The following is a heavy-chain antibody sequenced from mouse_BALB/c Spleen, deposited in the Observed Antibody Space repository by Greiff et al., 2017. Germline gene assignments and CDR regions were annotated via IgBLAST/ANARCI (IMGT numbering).Heavy chain of an antibody. D-gene: IGHD2-3*01. CDR3: ARGRAYDGYYVDY. CDR2: ISSGGST. J-gene: IGHJ2*01. CDR1: GFTFSSYA. Sequence: EVQRVESGGGLVKPGGSLKLSCAASGFTFSSYAMSWVRQTPEKRLEWVASISSGGSTYYPDSVKGRFTISRDNARNILYLQMSSLRSEDTAMYYCARGRAYDGYYVDYWGQGTTLTVSS. V-gene: IGHV5-6-5*01.